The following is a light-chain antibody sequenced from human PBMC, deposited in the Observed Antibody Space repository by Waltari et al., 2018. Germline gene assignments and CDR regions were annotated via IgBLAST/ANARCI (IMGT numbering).Light chain of an antibody. CDR3: QQYGSSPYT. J-gene: IGKJ2*01. CDR2: GAS. Sequence: ESVLTQSPGTLSLSPGERVTLSCRASQTIKSSHLAWYQQKAGQAPRLLIYGASSRATGIPDRFSGGGSGTDLTLTINRLQPEDFAVYHCQQYGSSPYTFGQGTKLAIK. V-gene: IGKV3-20*01. CDR1: QTIKSSH.